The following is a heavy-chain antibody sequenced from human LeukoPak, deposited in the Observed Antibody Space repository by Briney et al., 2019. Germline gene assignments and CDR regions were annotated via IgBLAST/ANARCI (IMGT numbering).Heavy chain of an antibody. V-gene: IGHV3-21*01. J-gene: IGHJ4*02. CDR1: GFTFSSYS. CDR3: ARELGRYYYDSSGYSDY. CDR2: VSSSSSYI. D-gene: IGHD3-22*01. Sequence: GGSLRLSCAASGFTFSSYSMNWVRQAPGKGLEWVSSVSSSSSYIYYADSVKGRFTISRDNAKNSLYLQMNSLRAEDTAVYYCARELGRYYYDSSGYSDYWGQGTLVTVSS.